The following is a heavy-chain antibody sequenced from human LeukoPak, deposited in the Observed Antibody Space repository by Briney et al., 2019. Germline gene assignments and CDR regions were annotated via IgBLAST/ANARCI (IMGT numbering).Heavy chain of an antibody. Sequence: PGGSLRLSCAASGFTFSTYGMHWVRQAPGKGLEWVAFIRFDGSNKYYADSMRGRFTISRDNSKNTLYLQMNSLRAEDTAVYYCARDRVPHDYGDYSDAFDIWGQGTMVTVSS. D-gene: IGHD4-17*01. CDR3: ARDRVPHDYGDYSDAFDI. CDR1: GFTFSTYG. J-gene: IGHJ3*02. V-gene: IGHV3-30*02. CDR2: IRFDGSNK.